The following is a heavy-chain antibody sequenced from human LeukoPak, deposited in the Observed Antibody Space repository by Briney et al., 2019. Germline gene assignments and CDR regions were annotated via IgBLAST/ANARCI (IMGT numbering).Heavy chain of an antibody. J-gene: IGHJ4*02. V-gene: IGHV5-51*01. D-gene: IGHD5-12*01. CDR2: IYPGDSDT. Sequence: PGAALKISCQGSGYSFTSYWIGWVRPMAGKGLEWMGIIYPGDSDTRYSPSFQGQVTISADKSISTAYLQWSSLKASDTAMYYCARQGYDEKVDYWGQGTLVTVSS. CDR1: GYSFTSYW. CDR3: ARQGYDEKVDY.